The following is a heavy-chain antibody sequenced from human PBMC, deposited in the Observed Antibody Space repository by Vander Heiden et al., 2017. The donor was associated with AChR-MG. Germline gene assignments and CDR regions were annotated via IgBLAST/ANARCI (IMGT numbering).Heavy chain of an antibody. D-gene: IGHD5-18*01. CDR3: ARGAMVPARY. Sequence: QVQLVQSGAEGKKPWASVMVSCNASGYTFTSYAMHWVRQAPGQRLEWMGWINARNGNTKDSQKFQGRVTITRDTSASTAYMELCSLRSEDTAVYYCARGAMVPARYWGQGTLVTVSS. CDR1: GYTFTSYA. J-gene: IGHJ4*02. CDR2: INARNGNT. V-gene: IGHV1-3*01.